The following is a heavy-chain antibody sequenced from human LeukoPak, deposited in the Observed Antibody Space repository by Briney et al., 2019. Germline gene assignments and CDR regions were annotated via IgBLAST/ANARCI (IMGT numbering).Heavy chain of an antibody. V-gene: IGHV3-9*01. CDR1: GFTFDDYA. CDR2: ISWNSGSI. Sequence: GGSLRLSCAASGFTFDDYAMHWVRHAPGKGLEWVSGISWNSGSIGYADSVKGRFTISRDNAKNSLYLQMNSLRAEDTALYYCAKDRYYDSSGSYFDYWGQGTLVTVSS. CDR3: AKDRYYDSSGSYFDY. J-gene: IGHJ4*02. D-gene: IGHD3-22*01.